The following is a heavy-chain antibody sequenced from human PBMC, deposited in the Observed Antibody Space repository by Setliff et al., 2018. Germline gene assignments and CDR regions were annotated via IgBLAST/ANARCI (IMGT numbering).Heavy chain of an antibody. J-gene: IGHJ4*02. CDR2: ISGNGITI. V-gene: IGHV3-11*04. CDR3: ARINCSSTSCYAGTRGYFDY. Sequence: GGSLRLSCAASGFRFSDCYMSWARQAPGKGLEWISKISGNGITIYYADSVRGRFTISRDNAKNSLFLQMNSLRAEDTVLYYCARINCSSTSCYAGTRGYFDYWGQGTLVTVSS. CDR1: GFRFSDCY. D-gene: IGHD2-2*01.